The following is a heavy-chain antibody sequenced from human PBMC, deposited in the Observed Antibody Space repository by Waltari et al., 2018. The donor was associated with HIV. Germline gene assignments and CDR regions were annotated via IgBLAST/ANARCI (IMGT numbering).Heavy chain of an antibody. CDR3: AREDLLYCGGDCYPGDY. Sequence: QVQLVESGGGVVQPGRSLRLSCAASGLTFSSYCMHWLRQAPGKGREWVAVIWYDGSNKYYADSVKGRFTISRDNSKNTLYLQMNSLRAEDTAVYYCAREDLLYCGGDCYPGDYWGQGTLVTVSS. J-gene: IGHJ4*02. V-gene: IGHV3-33*01. D-gene: IGHD2-21*02. CDR1: GLTFSSYC. CDR2: IWYDGSNK.